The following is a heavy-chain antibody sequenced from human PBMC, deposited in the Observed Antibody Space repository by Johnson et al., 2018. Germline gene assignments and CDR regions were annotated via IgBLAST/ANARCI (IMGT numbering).Heavy chain of an antibody. CDR2: ISYDGSNK. CDR1: GFTFSSYG. CDR3: AKNVRGVTGYMDV. Sequence: QVQLVQSGGGVVQPGRSLRLSCAASGFTFSSYGMHWVRQAPGKGLEWVAVISYDGSNKYYADSVKGRFTISRDNSKNTLYLQMNSLRAEDTAVYYCAKNVRGVTGYMDVWGKGTTVTVSS. D-gene: IGHD3-10*01. J-gene: IGHJ6*03. V-gene: IGHV3-30*18.